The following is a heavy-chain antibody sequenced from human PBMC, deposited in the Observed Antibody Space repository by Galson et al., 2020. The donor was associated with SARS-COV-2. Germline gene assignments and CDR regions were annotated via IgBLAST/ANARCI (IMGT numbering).Heavy chain of an antibody. V-gene: IGHV4-61*01. D-gene: IGHD3-3*01. CDR3: ARDHFHLLRGGYYRFYYMDG. J-gene: IGHJ6*03. Sequence: SETLSLTCTVSGGSVSSGSYYWSWIRQPPGKGLEWIGYIYYSGSTNYNPSLKSRVTISVDTSKNQFSLKLSSVTAADTAVYYCARDHFHLLRGGYYRFYYMDGLGKGTTVTVSS. CDR2: IYYSGST. CDR1: GGSVSSGSYY.